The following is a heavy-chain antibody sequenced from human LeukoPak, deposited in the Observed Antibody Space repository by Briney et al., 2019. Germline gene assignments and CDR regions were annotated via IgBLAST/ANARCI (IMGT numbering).Heavy chain of an antibody. J-gene: IGHJ6*02. CDR2: ISGSGGST. V-gene: IGHV3-23*01. CDR1: GFTFSSYA. D-gene: IGHD6-13*01. Sequence: GGSLRLSCAASGFTFSSYAMSWVRQAPGKGLEWVSAISGSGGSTYYADSVKGRFTISRDNSKNTLYPQMNSLRAEDTAVYYCAKDESSSSWYMGYYYYGMDVWGQGTTVTVSS. CDR3: AKDESSSSWYMGYYYYGMDV.